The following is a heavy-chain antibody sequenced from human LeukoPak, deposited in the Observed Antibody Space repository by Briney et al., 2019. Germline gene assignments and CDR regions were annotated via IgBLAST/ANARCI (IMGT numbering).Heavy chain of an antibody. J-gene: IGHJ4*02. CDR3: ASVSSGYPTTNFDY. Sequence: ASVKVSCKASGYTFTSYAMNWVRQAPGQGLEWMGWINTNTGNPTYAQGFTGRFVFSLDTSVSTAYLQISSLKAEDTAVYYCASVSSGYPTTNFDYWGQGTLVTVSS. CDR2: INTNTGNP. V-gene: IGHV7-4-1*02. CDR1: GYTFTSYA. D-gene: IGHD3-22*01.